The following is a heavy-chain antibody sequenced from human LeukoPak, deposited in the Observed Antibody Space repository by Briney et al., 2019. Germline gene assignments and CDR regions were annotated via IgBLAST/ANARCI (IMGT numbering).Heavy chain of an antibody. V-gene: IGHV3-21*01. CDR2: ISSSSSYI. CDR1: GFTFSSYS. J-gene: IGHJ3*02. CDR3: ARMRRGYGGNSGGAFDI. Sequence: PGGSLRLSCAASGFTFSSYSMNWVRQAPGKGLEWVSSISSSSSYIYYADSVKGRFTISRDNAKNSLYLQMNSLRAEDTAVYYCARMRRGYGGNSGGAFDIWGQGTMVTVSS. D-gene: IGHD4-23*01.